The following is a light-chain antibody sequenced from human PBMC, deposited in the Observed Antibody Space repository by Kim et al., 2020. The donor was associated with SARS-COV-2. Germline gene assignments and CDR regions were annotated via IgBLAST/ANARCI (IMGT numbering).Light chain of an antibody. CDR1: ISDVGRYNY. Sequence: GQSVTISCTGAISDVGRYNYVSWYQHHPGKAPKLMIYGVSRRPSGVPDRFSGSKSGNTASLTVSGLQAEDEDDYYCRSYTSSNTLIFGGGTQLTVL. CDR3: RSYTSSNTLI. J-gene: IGLJ2*01. CDR2: GVS. V-gene: IGLV2-8*01.